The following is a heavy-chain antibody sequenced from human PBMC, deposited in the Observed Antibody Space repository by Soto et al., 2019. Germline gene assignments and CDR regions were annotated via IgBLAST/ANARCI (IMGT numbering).Heavy chain of an antibody. V-gene: IGHV5-51*01. CDR2: IYPGDSDT. Sequence: PGESLKISCKGSGYSSTSYWIGWVRQMPGKGLEWMGIIYPGDSDTRYSPSFQGQVTISADKSISTAYLQWSSLKASDTAMYYCARHRSATTDYYYYYMDVSGKGTTVTVSS. CDR3: ARHRSATTDYYYYYMDV. CDR1: GYSSTSYW. D-gene: IGHD5-12*01. J-gene: IGHJ6*03.